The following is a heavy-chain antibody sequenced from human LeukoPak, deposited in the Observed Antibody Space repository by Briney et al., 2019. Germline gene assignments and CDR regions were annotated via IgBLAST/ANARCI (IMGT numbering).Heavy chain of an antibody. V-gene: IGHV3-30*03. CDR2: ISYDGSNK. CDR1: GFTFSSYW. J-gene: IGHJ5*02. D-gene: IGHD2-15*01. CDR3: ARSRYCSGGSCYSYNWFDP. Sequence: PGGSPRLSCAASGFTFSSYWMSWVRQAPGKGLEWVAVISYDGSNKYYADSVKGRFTISRDNSKNTLYLQMNSLRAEDTAVYYCARSRYCSGGSCYSYNWFDPWGQGTLVTVSS.